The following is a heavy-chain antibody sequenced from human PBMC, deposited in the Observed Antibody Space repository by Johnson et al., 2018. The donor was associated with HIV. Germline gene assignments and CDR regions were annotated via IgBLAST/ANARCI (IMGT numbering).Heavy chain of an antibody. CDR1: GFTFSSYG. CDR3: AREQSLIAAQIPDAFDI. D-gene: IGHD6-6*01. CDR2: IWYDGSNK. J-gene: IGHJ3*02. Sequence: VQLVESGGGVVQSGRSLRLSCAASGFTFSSYGMHWVRQAPGKGLEWVAVIWYDGSNKYYADSVKGRFTISRDNSKNTLYLQMNSLRAEDTAVYYCAREQSLIAAQIPDAFDIWGQGTMVTVSS. V-gene: IGHV3-33*01.